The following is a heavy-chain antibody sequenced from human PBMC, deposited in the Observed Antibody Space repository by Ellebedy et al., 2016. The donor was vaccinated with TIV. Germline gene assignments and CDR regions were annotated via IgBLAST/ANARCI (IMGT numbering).Heavy chain of an antibody. CDR1: GFTFSSYA. CDR3: ARVGRSPHNWSFDY. Sequence: PGGSLRLSCAASGFTFSSYAMHWVRQAPGKGLEWVALISNDVRNKYYVDSVKGRFTISRDDAETTTFLQMNSLRAEDTALYFCARVGRSPHNWSFDYWGQGTLVTVSS. CDR2: ISNDVRNK. J-gene: IGHJ4*02. V-gene: IGHV3-30*04. D-gene: IGHD5-24*01.